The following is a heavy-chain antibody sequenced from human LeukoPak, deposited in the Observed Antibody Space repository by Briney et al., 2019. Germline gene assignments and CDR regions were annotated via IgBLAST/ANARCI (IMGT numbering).Heavy chain of an antibody. D-gene: IGHD6-19*01. Sequence: GGSLRLSCAGSGFSFTGYWMHWVRQTPGKALVWISRLYSDGRSLTYADSVKGRFTISRDNSKNTLYLQMNSLRAEDTAVYYCARSMYSSGWYNDWGQGTLVTVSS. J-gene: IGHJ4*02. CDR3: ARSMYSSGWYND. V-gene: IGHV3-74*01. CDR2: LYSDGRSL. CDR1: GFSFTGYW.